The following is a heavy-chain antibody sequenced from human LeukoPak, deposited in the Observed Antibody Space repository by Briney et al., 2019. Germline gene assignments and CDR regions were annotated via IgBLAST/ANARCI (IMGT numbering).Heavy chain of an antibody. CDR1: GGFISSYY. V-gene: IGHV4-59*01. CDR2: ISYSGST. J-gene: IGHJ6*02. Sequence: PSETLSLTCTVSGGFISSYYWSWIRQPPGKRLGWIGYISYSGSTNYNPSLKSRVTISVVTSKKQFSLNLSSVTAADTAVYYCARVSPRDTYYLGMDVWGRGTTVTVSS. D-gene: IGHD3-22*01. CDR3: ARVSPRDTYYLGMDV.